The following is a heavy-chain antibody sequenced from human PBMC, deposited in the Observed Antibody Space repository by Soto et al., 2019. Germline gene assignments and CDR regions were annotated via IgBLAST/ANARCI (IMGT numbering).Heavy chain of an antibody. CDR2: ISSNGGST. J-gene: IGHJ3*02. D-gene: IGHD5-12*01. CDR1: GFTFSSYA. V-gene: IGHV3-64D*08. Sequence: GESLKISCSASGFTFSSYAMHWVRQAPGKGLEYVSAISSNGGSTYYADSVKGRFTISRDNSKNTLYLQMSSLRAEDTAVYYCVKASKWLRLPAAFDIWGQGTMVTVSS. CDR3: VKASKWLRLPAAFDI.